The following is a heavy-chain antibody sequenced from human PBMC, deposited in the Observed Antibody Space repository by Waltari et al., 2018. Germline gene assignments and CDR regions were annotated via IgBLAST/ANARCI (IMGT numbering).Heavy chain of an antibody. V-gene: IGHV3-7*01. Sequence: EVQLVESGGDLVQPGGALRVSCAASGFTFSSYWMIWVRQAPGKGLEWVANINQDGSEKLYVDSVKGRFTISRDNAKDSLYLQMNSLRGEDTAVYYCARVSWGTITRKGIDYWGLGTLVTVSS. CDR1: GFTFSSYW. CDR2: INQDGSEK. J-gene: IGHJ4*02. D-gene: IGHD3-16*01. CDR3: ARVSWGTITRKGIDY.